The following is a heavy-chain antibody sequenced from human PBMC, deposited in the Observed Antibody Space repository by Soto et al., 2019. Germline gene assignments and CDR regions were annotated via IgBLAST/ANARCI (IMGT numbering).Heavy chain of an antibody. J-gene: IGHJ4*02. V-gene: IGHV4-34*01. D-gene: IGHD3-3*01. CDR2: INHSGST. Sequence: QVQLQQWGAGLLKPSETLSLTCAVYGGSFSGYYWSWIRQPPGKGLEWIGEINHSGSTNYNPSLKSRVTISADTSKNQFSLKLSSVTAADTAVYYCARDLRFLEWLFWGQGTLVNVS. CDR1: GGSFSGYY. CDR3: ARDLRFLEWLF.